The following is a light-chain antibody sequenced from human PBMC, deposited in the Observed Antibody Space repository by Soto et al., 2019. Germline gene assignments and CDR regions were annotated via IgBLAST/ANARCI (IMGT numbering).Light chain of an antibody. V-gene: IGKV3-20*01. CDR2: GAS. Sequence: EIVLTQSPGTLSLSPGERATISCRASQTLSNDFAWYQQKRGQSPRLLIYGASKRATGIPDRFSGSGSGTDFTLTISRLEPEDFAVYYCQQYGSSPLTFGQGTRLEIK. CDR1: QTLSND. J-gene: IGKJ5*01. CDR3: QQYGSSPLT.